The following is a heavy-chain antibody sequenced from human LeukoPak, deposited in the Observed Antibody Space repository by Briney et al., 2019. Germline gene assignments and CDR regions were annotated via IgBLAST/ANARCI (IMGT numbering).Heavy chain of an antibody. J-gene: IGHJ4*02. CDR2: FDPEDGET. CDR3: VGFVRWLVR. CDR1: GYTLTELS. D-gene: IGHD6-19*01. V-gene: IGHV1-24*01. Sequence: ASVKVSCKVSGYTLTELSMHWVRQAPGKGLEWMGGFDPEDGETIYAQKFQGRVTMTEDTSTDTAYMELSSLRSEGTAVYYCVGFVRWLVRWGQRTLVTVSS.